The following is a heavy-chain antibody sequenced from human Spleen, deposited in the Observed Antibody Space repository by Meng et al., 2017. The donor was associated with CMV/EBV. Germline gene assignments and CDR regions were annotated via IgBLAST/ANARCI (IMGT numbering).Heavy chain of an antibody. CDR3: AREACGGDCYSGEDWFDP. J-gene: IGHJ5*02. Sequence: GGSLRLSCAASGFTFSSYEMNWVRQAPGKGLEWVSYISSSGSTIYYADSVKGRFTISRDNAKNSLYPQMNSLRAEDTAVYYCAREACGGDCYSGEDWFDPWGQGTLVTVSS. CDR2: ISSSGSTI. V-gene: IGHV3-48*03. CDR1: GFTFSSYE. D-gene: IGHD2-21*01.